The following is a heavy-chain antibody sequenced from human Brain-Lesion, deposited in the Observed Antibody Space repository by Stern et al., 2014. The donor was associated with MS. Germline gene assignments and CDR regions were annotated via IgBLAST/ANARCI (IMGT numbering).Heavy chain of an antibody. J-gene: IGHJ6*02. V-gene: IGHV4-61*02. CDR3: ARGRVVPGFQYYATDV. CDR2: IFNSGST. CDR1: GGSISSGGYY. Sequence: QVQLVESGPGLVKPSQTLSLSCTVSGGSISSGGYYWSWIRQPAGKGLEWIGRIFNSGSTSYNPSLKSRVTISIETTQDQFSLRLNSMTAADTAVYYCARGRVVPGFQYYATDVWGQGTTVIVSS. D-gene: IGHD2-2*01.